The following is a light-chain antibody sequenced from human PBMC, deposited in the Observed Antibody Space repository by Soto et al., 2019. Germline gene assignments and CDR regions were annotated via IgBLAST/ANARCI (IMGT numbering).Light chain of an antibody. CDR1: QSISNH. Sequence: DIQMTQSPSSLSASLIDRITITCRASQSISNHLNWYQQKPGKGPILLIYAASSLQRGVPSRFSGSGSGRDFVLTISSLQPEDSATYYCQQSYGTPWTFGQGTKVDIK. V-gene: IGKV1-39*01. CDR3: QQSYGTPWT. CDR2: AAS. J-gene: IGKJ1*01.